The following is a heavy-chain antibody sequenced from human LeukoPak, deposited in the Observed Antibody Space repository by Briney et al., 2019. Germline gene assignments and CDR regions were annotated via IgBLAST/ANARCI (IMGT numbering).Heavy chain of an antibody. Sequence: SETLSLTCTVSGGSISGYYWSWIRQPPGKGLEWIGYLYYSGSTKYNPSLKSRVTISVDTSKNQFSLKLSSVTAADTAVYYCAGATYYYGSGSYTPPDYWGQGTLVTVSS. CDR3: AGATYYYGSGSYTPPDY. V-gene: IGHV4-59*13. J-gene: IGHJ4*02. D-gene: IGHD3-10*01. CDR2: LYYSGST. CDR1: GGSISGYY.